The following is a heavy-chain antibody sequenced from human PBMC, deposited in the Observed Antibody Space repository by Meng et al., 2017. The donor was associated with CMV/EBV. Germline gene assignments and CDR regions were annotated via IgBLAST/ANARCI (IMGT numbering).Heavy chain of an antibody. CDR2: ISSSGSTI. CDR3: AREGIFGVAQHIDP. Sequence: GESLKISCAASGFTFSSYAMSWVRQAPGKGLEWVSYISSSGSTIYYADSVKGRFTISRDNAKNSLYLQMNSLRAEDTAVYYCAREGIFGVAQHIDPWGQGTLVTVSS. J-gene: IGHJ5*02. V-gene: IGHV3-48*04. D-gene: IGHD3-3*01. CDR1: GFTFSSYA.